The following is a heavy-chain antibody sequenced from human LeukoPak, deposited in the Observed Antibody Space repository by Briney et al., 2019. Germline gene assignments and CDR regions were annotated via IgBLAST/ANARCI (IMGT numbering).Heavy chain of an antibody. V-gene: IGHV3-43*02. CDR1: GFTFEHFA. D-gene: IGHD3-9*01. J-gene: IGHJ5*02. CDR2: ISGDGDDS. CDR3: VKDTADYHVLTGYEGEHWLDP. Sequence: GGSLRLSCAASGFTFEHFAMHWVRPVPGKGLEWVCLISGDGDDSSYPDFLKGRFTISRDNRKNVVYLQMNSLTTADTGLYYCVKDTADYHVLTGYEGEHWLDPWGQGTLVNVSS.